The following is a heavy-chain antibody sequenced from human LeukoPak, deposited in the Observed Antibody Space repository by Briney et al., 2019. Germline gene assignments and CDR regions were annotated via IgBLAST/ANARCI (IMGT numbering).Heavy chain of an antibody. CDR1: GDSTSSSRYY. J-gene: IGHJ5*02. V-gene: IGHV4-39*07. Sequence: SETLSLTCTVSGDSTSSSRYYWGWIRQPPGKGLEWIGSIYYSGSTYYNPSLKSRVTISVDTSKNQFSLKLSSVTAADTAVYYCARDILVSSSWYVNWFDPWGQGTLVTVSS. D-gene: IGHD6-13*01. CDR2: IYYSGST. CDR3: ARDILVSSSWYVNWFDP.